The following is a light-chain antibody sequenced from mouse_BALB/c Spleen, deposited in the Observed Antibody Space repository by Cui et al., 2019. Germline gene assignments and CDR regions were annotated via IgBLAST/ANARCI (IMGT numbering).Light chain of an antibody. J-gene: IGKJ1*01. CDR3: HHRSSYPWT. V-gene: IGKV4-69*01. CDR2: DTS. CDR1: SSVSY. Sequence: QILLTQSPAIMSASPGEKVTMTCSDSSSVSYMHWYQQKPGSSPKPCIYDTSNLASGFPARFSGSGSGTSYSLIISSMEAEYAATYYCHHRSSYPWTFGGGTKLEIK.